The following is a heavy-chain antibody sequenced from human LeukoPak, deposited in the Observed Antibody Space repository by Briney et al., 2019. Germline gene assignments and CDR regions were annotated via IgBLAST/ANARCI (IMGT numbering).Heavy chain of an antibody. Sequence: ASVKVSCKASGGTFSSYAISWVRQAPGQGLEWMGGIIPIFGTANYAQKFQGRVTITADESTSTAYMELRSLRSDDTAVYYCARPRVDWNDFEGAFDIWGQGTMVTVSS. V-gene: IGHV1-69*01. J-gene: IGHJ3*02. D-gene: IGHD1-1*01. CDR2: IIPIFGTA. CDR1: GGTFSSYA. CDR3: ARPRVDWNDFEGAFDI.